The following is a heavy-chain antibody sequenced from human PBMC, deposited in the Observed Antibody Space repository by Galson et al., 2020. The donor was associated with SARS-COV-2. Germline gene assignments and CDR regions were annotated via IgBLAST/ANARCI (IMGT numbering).Heavy chain of an antibody. Sequence: SETLSLTCTVSGVPISSGGYYWSWLRQHPGKGLEWIAYIYYSGTAYYNPSLQSRVTISVDMSENQFSLNLNSVTAADTAVYYCARTPLWFREYIEDWGQGTLVTVSS. D-gene: IGHD3-10*01. CDR2: IYYSGTA. CDR3: ARTPLWFREYIED. CDR1: GVPISSGGYY. J-gene: IGHJ4*02. V-gene: IGHV4-31*03.